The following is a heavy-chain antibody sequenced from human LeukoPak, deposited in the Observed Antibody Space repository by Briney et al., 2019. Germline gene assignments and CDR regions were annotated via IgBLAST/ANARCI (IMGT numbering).Heavy chain of an antibody. CDR2: IYYSGST. CDR1: GGSISSYY. V-gene: IGHV4-59*01. D-gene: IGHD3-22*01. Sequence: SETLSLTCTVSGGSISSYYWSWIRQPPGEGLEWIGYIYYSGSTNYNPSLKSRVTISVDTSKNQFSLKLSSVTAADTAVYYCARSAGDSSGYCPVGYWGQGTLVTVS. CDR3: ARSAGDSSGYCPVGY. J-gene: IGHJ4*02.